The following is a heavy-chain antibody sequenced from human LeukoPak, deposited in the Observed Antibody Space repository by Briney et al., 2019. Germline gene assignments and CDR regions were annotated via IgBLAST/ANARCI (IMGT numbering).Heavy chain of an antibody. Sequence: ASVKVSCKASGYTFTSYGISWVRQAPGQGLEWMGWISAYNGNTNYAQKLQGRVTMTTDTSTSTAYMELRSLRSDDTAVYYCARELSPPTYYYDSSGRYDAFDIWGQGTMVTVSS. CDR3: ARELSPPTYYYDSSGRYDAFDI. J-gene: IGHJ3*02. V-gene: IGHV1-18*01. D-gene: IGHD3-22*01. CDR1: GYTFTSYG. CDR2: ISAYNGNT.